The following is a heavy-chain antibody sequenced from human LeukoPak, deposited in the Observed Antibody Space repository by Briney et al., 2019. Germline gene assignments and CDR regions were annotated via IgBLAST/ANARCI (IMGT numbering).Heavy chain of an antibody. CDR3: ARRGYYDSSGYDY. J-gene: IGHJ4*02. D-gene: IGHD3-22*01. CDR1: GFTFSNYA. Sequence: GGSLRLSCAASGFTFSNYAMNWVRQAPGEGLAWVSSISGSSTDIYYADSVKGRFTISRDNAKNSLYLQINSLRAEDTAIYYCARRGYYDSSGYDYWGQGTLVTVSS. V-gene: IGHV3-21*01. CDR2: ISGSSTDI.